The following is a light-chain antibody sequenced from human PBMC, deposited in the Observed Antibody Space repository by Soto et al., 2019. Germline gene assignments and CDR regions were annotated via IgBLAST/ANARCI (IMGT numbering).Light chain of an antibody. CDR2: GTI. Sequence: QSVLTQPPSVSGAPGQRVTISCTGSSSNIGAGYDVHWYQQRPETAPKLLIFGTINRPSGVPDRFSGSKSGTSASLAITGLQAEDEGDYFCKSYAGSNTYVFGSGTKVTVL. CDR1: SSNIGAGYD. CDR3: KSYAGSNTYV. J-gene: IGLJ1*01. V-gene: IGLV1-40*01.